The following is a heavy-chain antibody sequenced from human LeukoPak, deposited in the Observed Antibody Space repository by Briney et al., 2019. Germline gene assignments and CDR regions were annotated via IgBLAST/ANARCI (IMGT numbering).Heavy chain of an antibody. CDR3: ARTPIMITFGGVIGDDY. V-gene: IGHV3-66*01. J-gene: IGHJ4*02. CDR1: GFTFSSYA. D-gene: IGHD3-16*02. Sequence: PGGSLRLSCAASGFTFSSYAMSWVRQAPGKGLEWVSVIYSGGSTYYADSVKGRFTISRDNSKNTLYLQMNSLRAEDTAVYYCARTPIMITFGGVIGDDYWGQGTLVTVSS. CDR2: IYSGGST.